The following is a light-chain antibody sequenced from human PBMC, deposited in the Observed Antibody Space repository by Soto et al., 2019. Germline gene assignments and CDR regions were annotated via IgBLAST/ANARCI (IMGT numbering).Light chain of an antibody. J-gene: IGLJ3*02. CDR3: ASWDDSLSGWM. CDR1: SSHIGSNY. Sequence: QSVLTQPPSASGTPGKRVTIFCSGSSSHIGSNYVYCYQQLPGTAPKLLIFRNVLRPSGVPARFSGSKSGTSASLAISGLRSEDEADYYCASWDDSLSGWMFGGGTKLTVL. V-gene: IGLV1-47*01. CDR2: RNV.